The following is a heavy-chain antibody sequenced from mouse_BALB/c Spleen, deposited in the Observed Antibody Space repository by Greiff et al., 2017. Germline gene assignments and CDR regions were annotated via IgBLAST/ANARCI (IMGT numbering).Heavy chain of an antibody. D-gene: IGHD1-1*01. CDR2: IRSKSNNYAT. Sequence: EAGGGLVQPKGSLKLSCAASGFTFNTNAMNWVRQAPGKGLEWVARIRSKSNNYATYYADSVKDRFTISRDDSQSMLYLQMNNLKTEDTAMYYCVRGDYSWFAYWGQGTLVTVSA. V-gene: IGHV10S3*01. J-gene: IGHJ3*01. CDR3: VRGDYSWFAY. CDR1: GFTFNTNA.